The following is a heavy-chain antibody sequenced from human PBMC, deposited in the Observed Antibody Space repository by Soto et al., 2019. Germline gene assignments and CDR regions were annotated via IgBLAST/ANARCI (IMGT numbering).Heavy chain of an antibody. CDR3: ATDTASSIVGHHPV. J-gene: IGHJ4*02. CDR1: GLTFNNYA. CDR2: ISGSGNST. D-gene: IGHD1-26*01. Sequence: EVQLLESGGGLVQPGGSLRLSCAASGLTFNNYAMSWVRQAPGKGLEWVSFISGSGNSTSYADSVKGRFTLSRDNSKNPKYMQMNNLRAEDTAVYNWATDTASSIVGHHPVWGQGTLVTVSS. V-gene: IGHV3-23*01.